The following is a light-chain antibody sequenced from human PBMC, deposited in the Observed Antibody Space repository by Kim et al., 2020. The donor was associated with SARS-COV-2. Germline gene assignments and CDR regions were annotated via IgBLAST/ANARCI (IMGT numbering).Light chain of an antibody. J-gene: IGLJ3*02. CDR2: YDS. V-gene: IGLV3-21*04. Sequence: SYELTQPPSVSVAPGKTATITCGGNNIGSKSVHWYQQKPGQAPVLVIYYDSDRPSGIPERFSGSNSGNTATLTISRVEAGDEADYYCQVWDSNSWVFGGGTKLTVL. CDR1: NIGSKS. CDR3: QVWDSNSWV.